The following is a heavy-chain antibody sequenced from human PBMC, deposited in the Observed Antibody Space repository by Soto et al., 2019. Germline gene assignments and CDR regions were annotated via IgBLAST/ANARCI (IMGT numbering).Heavy chain of an antibody. CDR2: ISSSSSNYI. CDR3: ARYDYGDYYFDY. J-gene: IGHJ4*02. Sequence: EVQLVESGGGLVRPGGSLRLSCAASGFTFSDYNMNWVRQAPGKGLEWVSSISSSSSNYIYYAESVKGRFTISRDNPKNSLYLQMNILRAEDTAVYYCARYDYGDYYFDYWGQGTLVTVSS. CDR1: GFTFSDYN. V-gene: IGHV3-21*01. D-gene: IGHD4-17*01.